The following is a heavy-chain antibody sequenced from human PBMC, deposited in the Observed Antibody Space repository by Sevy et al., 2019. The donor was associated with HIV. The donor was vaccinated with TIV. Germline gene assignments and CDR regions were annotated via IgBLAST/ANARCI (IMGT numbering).Heavy chain of an antibody. CDR3: AITKDYYDNSGYPFDY. CDR1: GYTLSELS. V-gene: IGHV1-24*01. CDR2: FDPEDGET. Sequence: ASVKVSCKVFGYTLSELSMHWVRQTPGKGLEWMGSFDPEDGETIYAKKFQGRVAITEDTSTDTAYMELRSLRSEDTAVFYCAITKDYYDNSGYPFDYWGQGTLVTVSS. D-gene: IGHD3-22*01. J-gene: IGHJ4*02.